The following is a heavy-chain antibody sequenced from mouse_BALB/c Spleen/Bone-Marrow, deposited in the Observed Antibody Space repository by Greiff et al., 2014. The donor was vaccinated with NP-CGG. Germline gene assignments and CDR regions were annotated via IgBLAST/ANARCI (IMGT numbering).Heavy chain of an antibody. CDR3: ASLDDYIY. CDR1: GFNIKDTY. D-gene: IGHD2-4*01. CDR2: IDPANGNT. V-gene: IGHV14-3*02. Sequence: VQLKESGAELVKPGASVELSCTASGFNIKDTYMHWVKQRPEQGLEWIGRIDPANGNTKYDPKFQGKATITADTSSNTAYLQLSSLTSEDTAVYYCASLDDYIYWGQGTLVTVSA. J-gene: IGHJ3*01.